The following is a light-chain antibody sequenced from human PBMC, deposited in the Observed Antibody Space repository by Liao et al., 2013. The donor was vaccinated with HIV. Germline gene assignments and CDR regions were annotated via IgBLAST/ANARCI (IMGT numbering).Light chain of an antibody. CDR3: QLWDRSSAHPCV. J-gene: IGLJ1*01. CDR1: SVGTKI. Sequence: SYVLTQPPSVSVAPGKTATITCEGNSVGTKIVHWYQHQPGRAPVVLIFYETDRPSGISDRFSGSTSENTATLTISRAEAGDEADYYCQLWDRSSAHPCVFGPGTKVTVL. V-gene: IGLV3-21*04. CDR2: YET.